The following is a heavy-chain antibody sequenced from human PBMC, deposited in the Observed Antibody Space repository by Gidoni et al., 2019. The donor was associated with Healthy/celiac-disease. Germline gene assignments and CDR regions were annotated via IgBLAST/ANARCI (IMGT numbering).Heavy chain of an antibody. Sequence: QVQLQESGPGLVKPSGTLSLTCAVSGGSISRSNWWSWVRQPPGKGLEWIGEIYHSGSTNYNPSLKSRVTISVDKSKNQFSLKLSSVTAADTAVYYCARGGVAAAPYYYYYMDVWGKGTTVTVSS. D-gene: IGHD6-13*01. J-gene: IGHJ6*03. V-gene: IGHV4-4*02. CDR2: IYHSGST. CDR1: GGSISRSNW. CDR3: ARGGVAAAPYYYYYMDV.